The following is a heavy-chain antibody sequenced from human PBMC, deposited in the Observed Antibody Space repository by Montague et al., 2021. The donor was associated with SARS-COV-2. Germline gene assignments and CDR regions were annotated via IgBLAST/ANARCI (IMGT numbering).Heavy chain of an antibody. Sequence: SLRLSCAASGFIFSSYGMHWVRQAPGKGLEWVAHIWYDGSNENYXDSVRGRFTISRDNFKNTLYLQMNSLRAEDTAIYYCARGSVGGYYFDYWGQGTLATVSS. CDR1: GFIFSSYG. CDR2: IWYDGSNE. D-gene: IGHD1-26*01. CDR3: ARGSVGGYYFDY. J-gene: IGHJ4*02. V-gene: IGHV3-33*01.